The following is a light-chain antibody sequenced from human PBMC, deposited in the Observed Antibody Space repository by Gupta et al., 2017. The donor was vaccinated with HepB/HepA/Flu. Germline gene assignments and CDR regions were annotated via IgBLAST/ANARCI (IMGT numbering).Light chain of an antibody. J-gene: IGKJ4*01. CDR1: QSVSSY. CDR2: DAS. Sequence: EIVLTQSPATLSLSPGERVTLSCRASQSVSSYLAWYQQKPGQAPRLLIYDASNRATGIPDRFSGSGSGTDFTLTISSLEPEDFAVYYWQQRSNWLTFGGGTKVEIK. V-gene: IGKV3-11*01. CDR3: QQRSNWLT.